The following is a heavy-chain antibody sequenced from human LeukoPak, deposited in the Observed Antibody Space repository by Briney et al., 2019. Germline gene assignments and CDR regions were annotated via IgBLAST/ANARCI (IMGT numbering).Heavy chain of an antibody. Sequence: SGTLSLTCAVSGGSVASGYYYWSWIRQHPGKGLEWIGNIYYAGRTSYIPSLESRVSMSVDTSKNQFSLKLSSVTAADTAVYYCARVPGSTSSPETHYFYYGLDVWGQGTTVTVSS. V-gene: IGHV4-31*11. CDR3: ARVPGSTSSPETHYFYYGLDV. D-gene: IGHD6-6*01. CDR1: GGSVASGYYY. J-gene: IGHJ6*02. CDR2: IYYAGRT.